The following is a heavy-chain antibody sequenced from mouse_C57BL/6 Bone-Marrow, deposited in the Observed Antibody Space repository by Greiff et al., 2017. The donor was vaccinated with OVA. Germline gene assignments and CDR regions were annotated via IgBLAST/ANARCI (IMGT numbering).Heavy chain of an antibody. CDR1: GYAFSSYW. CDR3: ARERGYGNWYFDV. D-gene: IGHD2-1*01. J-gene: IGHJ1*03. Sequence: VKLLESGAELVKPGASVKISCKASGYAFSSYWMNWVKQRPGKGLEWIGQIYPGDGDTNYNGKFKGKATLTADKSSSTAYMQLSSLTSEDSAVYFCARERGYGNWYFDVWGTGTTVTVSS. CDR2: IYPGDGDT. V-gene: IGHV1-80*01.